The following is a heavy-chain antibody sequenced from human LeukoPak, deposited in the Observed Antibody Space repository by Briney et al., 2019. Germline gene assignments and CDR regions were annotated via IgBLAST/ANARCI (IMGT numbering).Heavy chain of an antibody. J-gene: IGHJ4*01. CDR3: AGVLGVRDLAYFDY. Sequence: PGGSLRLCCAASGFTFNTYWMHWVRQAPGKGLVWVSRIRSDGSSTSYADSVRGRFTISRDNAKNTLYLQMNSLRAEDTAVYYCAGVLGVRDLAYFDYWGHGTLVTVSS. CDR1: GFTFNTYW. V-gene: IGHV3-74*01. CDR2: IRSDGSST. D-gene: IGHD3-10*01.